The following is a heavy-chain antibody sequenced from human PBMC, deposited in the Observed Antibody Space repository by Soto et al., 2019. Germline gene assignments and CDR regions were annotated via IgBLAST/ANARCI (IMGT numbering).Heavy chain of an antibody. CDR3: ARDLGMPPNYYYYYGMDV. J-gene: IGHJ6*02. V-gene: IGHV3-21*01. D-gene: IGHD7-27*01. Sequence: GGSLRLSCAASGFTFSSYSMNWVRQAPGKGLEWVSSISSSSSYIYYADSVKGRFTISRDNAKNSLYLQMNSLRAEDTAVYYCARDLGMPPNYYYYYGMDVWGQGTTVTVSS. CDR2: ISSSSSYI. CDR1: GFTFSSYS.